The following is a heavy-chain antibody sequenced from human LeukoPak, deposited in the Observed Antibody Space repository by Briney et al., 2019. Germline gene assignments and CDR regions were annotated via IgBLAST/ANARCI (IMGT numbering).Heavy chain of an antibody. Sequence: SETLSLTCTVSGGSLSSYYWSWIRQPPGKGLEWIGYIYYSGSTNYNPSLKSRVTISVDTSKNQFSLKLSSVTAADTAVYYCAGVYCSSTSCRNWFDPWGQGTLVTVSS. CDR3: AGVYCSSTSCRNWFDP. CDR1: GGSLSSYY. J-gene: IGHJ5*02. CDR2: IYYSGST. V-gene: IGHV4-59*01. D-gene: IGHD2-2*01.